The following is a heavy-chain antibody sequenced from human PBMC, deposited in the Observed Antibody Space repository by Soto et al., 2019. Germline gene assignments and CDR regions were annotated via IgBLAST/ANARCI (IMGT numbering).Heavy chain of an antibody. D-gene: IGHD3-3*01. J-gene: IGHJ6*03. Sequence: ASVKVSCKASGYTFTSYDINWVRQATGQGLEWMGWMNPNSGNTGYAQKFQGRVTMTRNTSISTAYMELSSLRSEDTAVYYCARGIGTQRTIFGVVIGGEIYYMDVWGKGTTVTVSS. CDR1: GYTFTSYD. V-gene: IGHV1-8*01. CDR3: ARGIGTQRTIFGVVIGGEIYYMDV. CDR2: MNPNSGNT.